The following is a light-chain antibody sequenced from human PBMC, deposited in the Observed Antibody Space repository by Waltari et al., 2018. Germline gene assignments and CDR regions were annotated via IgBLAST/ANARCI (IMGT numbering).Light chain of an antibody. J-gene: IGKJ1*01. CDR2: GAS. Sequence: EIVLTQSPDTLSLSPGEGATLSCRASQYVSGRYLSWYQQKPGQSPRLRIYGASSRAAGIPDRISGSGSGTDFTLTITRLEPEDFAVYYCQQYGTSPTTFGQGTKVEIK. CDR1: QYVSGRY. V-gene: IGKV3-20*01. CDR3: QQYGTSPTT.